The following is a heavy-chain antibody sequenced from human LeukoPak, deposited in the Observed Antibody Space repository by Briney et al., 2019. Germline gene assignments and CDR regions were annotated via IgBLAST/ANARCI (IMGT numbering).Heavy chain of an antibody. CDR1: GFTFSSYG. J-gene: IGHJ4*02. D-gene: IGHD6-6*01. Sequence: PGGSLRLSCAASGFTFSSYGMHWVRQAPGKGLEWVAVIWYDGSNKYYADSVKGRFTISRDNSKNTLYLQMNSLGAEDTAAYYCARDSIAARTFDYWGQGTLVTVSS. CDR3: ARDSIAARTFDY. V-gene: IGHV3-33*01. CDR2: IWYDGSNK.